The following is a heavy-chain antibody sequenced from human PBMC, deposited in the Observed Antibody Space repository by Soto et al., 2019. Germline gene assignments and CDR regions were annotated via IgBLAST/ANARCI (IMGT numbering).Heavy chain of an antibody. J-gene: IGHJ4*02. V-gene: IGHV3-48*01. D-gene: IGHD5-12*01. CDR2: IDTTSTTI. CDR1: GFTFSSYP. Sequence: PGGSLRLSCAASGFTFSSYPTLWVRQAPGRGLEWVSYIDTTSTTIYSAESVRGRFTISRDNSKNTLYLQMNSLRAEDTAVYYCAKEDIVATGFDYWGQGTLVTVSS. CDR3: AKEDIVATGFDY.